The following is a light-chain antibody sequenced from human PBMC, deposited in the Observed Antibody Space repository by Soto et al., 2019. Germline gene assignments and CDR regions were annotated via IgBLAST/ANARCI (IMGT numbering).Light chain of an antibody. Sequence: QSVLTQPASVSGSPGQSITISCTGTSIDFVSYNLVSWYQQHPGKAPKLMIYDVSNRPSGVSSRFSGSKSGNTASLTFSGLQAEDEADYYCSSYTTSSIYVFGTGTKVTGL. CDR1: SIDFVSYNL. CDR3: SSYTTSSIYV. CDR2: DVS. J-gene: IGLJ1*01. V-gene: IGLV2-14*02.